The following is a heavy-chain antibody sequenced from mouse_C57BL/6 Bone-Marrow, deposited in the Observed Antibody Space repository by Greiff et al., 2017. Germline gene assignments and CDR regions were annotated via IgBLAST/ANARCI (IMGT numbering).Heavy chain of an antibody. Sequence: QVQLQQPGAELVRPGSSVKLSCKASGYTFTSYWMHWVKQRPIQGLEWIGNIDPSDSETHYNQKFKDKATLTVDKSSSTAYMQRSSLTSEDSAVYYCARSGYGSSYDAMDYWGQGTSVTVSS. J-gene: IGHJ4*01. V-gene: IGHV1-52*01. CDR2: IDPSDSET. CDR3: ARSGYGSSYDAMDY. CDR1: GYTFTSYW. D-gene: IGHD1-1*01.